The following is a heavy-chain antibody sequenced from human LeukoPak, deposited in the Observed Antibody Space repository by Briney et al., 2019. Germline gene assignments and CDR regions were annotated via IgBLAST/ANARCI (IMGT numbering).Heavy chain of an antibody. J-gene: IGHJ6*03. D-gene: IGHD4-11*01. Sequence: EGSLRLSXAASGFTFDDYGMSWVRQAPGKGLEWVSGINWNGGNTGYVDSVKGRFTISRDNAKNSLYLQMNSLRVEDTALYYCARALSNYVDYYYYYYMDVWGKGTTVTVSS. V-gene: IGHV3-20*04. CDR2: INWNGGNT. CDR1: GFTFDDYG. CDR3: ARALSNYVDYYYYYYMDV.